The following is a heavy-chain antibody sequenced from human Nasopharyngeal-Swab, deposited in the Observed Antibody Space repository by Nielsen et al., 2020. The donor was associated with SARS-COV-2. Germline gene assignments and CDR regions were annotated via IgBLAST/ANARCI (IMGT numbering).Heavy chain of an antibody. J-gene: IGHJ4*02. Sequence: GESLKISCAASGFAFTNYYMNWVRQAPGKGLEWVSYISSSSSTIYYADSVKGRFAISRDNAKNSLYLQMNSLRDEDTAVYYCARIRYYDFWSGYYNWGQGTLVTVSS. CDR1: GFAFTNYY. V-gene: IGHV3-48*02. CDR2: ISSSSSTI. CDR3: ARIRYYDFWSGYYN. D-gene: IGHD3-3*01.